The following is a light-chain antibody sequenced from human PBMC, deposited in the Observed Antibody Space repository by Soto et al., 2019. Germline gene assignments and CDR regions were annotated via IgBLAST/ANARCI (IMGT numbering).Light chain of an antibody. V-gene: IGKV3-15*01. CDR2: AAS. CDR1: QSVSSSY. J-gene: IGKJ2*01. Sequence: EIVLTQSPGTLSLSPGERATLSCRASQSVSSSYLAWYQQKPGQAPRLLIYAASTRATGIPARFSGSGSGTEFTLTISSLQSEDFAVYYCQQYNNWPYTFGQGTKLEIK. CDR3: QQYNNWPYT.